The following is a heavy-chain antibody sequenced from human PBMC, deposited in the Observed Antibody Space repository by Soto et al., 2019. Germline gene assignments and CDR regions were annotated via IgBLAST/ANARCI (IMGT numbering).Heavy chain of an antibody. CDR1: GFTVSSSA. D-gene: IGHD3-9*01. Sequence: EVQLLESGGGLVQPGGSLRLSCVISGFTVSSSAMTWVRQAPGRGLEWVSTLSAGVSTYFAASVKGRFTISRNSSANTLYLQMGSLKAEDTAVYYCAKDRGSGGIVTGTPDSWGPGTLVTVSS. V-gene: IGHV3-23*01. J-gene: IGHJ4*02. CDR3: AKDRGSGGIVTGTPDS. CDR2: LSAGVST.